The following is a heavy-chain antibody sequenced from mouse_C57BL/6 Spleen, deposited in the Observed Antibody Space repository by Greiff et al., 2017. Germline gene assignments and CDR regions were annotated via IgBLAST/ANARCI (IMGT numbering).Heavy chain of an antibody. CDR1: GYSITSGYY. CDR3: AREGVTDWYFDV. J-gene: IGHJ1*03. CDR2: ISYDGSN. Sequence: EVHLVESGPGLVKPSQSLSLTCSVTGYSITSGYYWNWIRQFPGNKLEWMGYISYDGSNNYNPSLKNRISITRDPSKNQFFLKLNSVTTEDTATYSCAREGVTDWYFDVWGTGTTVTVSS. V-gene: IGHV3-6*01. D-gene: IGHD2-2*01.